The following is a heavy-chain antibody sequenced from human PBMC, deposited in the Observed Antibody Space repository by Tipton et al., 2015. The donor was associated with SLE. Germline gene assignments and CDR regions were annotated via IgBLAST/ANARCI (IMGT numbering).Heavy chain of an antibody. Sequence: VQLVQSGAEVKKPGESLKISCKGSGYSFTTYWIGWVRQMPGKGLEWMGIIYPGDSDTRYSPSFQGQVTISADKSNSTAYLQWSSLKASDTAMYYCARGPRSGRPNFHFDYWGQGTLVTVSS. CDR2: IYPGDSDT. CDR1: GYSFTTYW. D-gene: IGHD3-10*01. V-gene: IGHV5-51*03. CDR3: ARGPRSGRPNFHFDY. J-gene: IGHJ4*02.